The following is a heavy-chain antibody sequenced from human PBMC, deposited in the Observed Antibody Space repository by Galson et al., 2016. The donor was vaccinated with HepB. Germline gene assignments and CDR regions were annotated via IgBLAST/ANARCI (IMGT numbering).Heavy chain of an antibody. V-gene: IGHV3-7*04. CDR3: ARRMLVGAGFDY. CDR2: IHQDGGQR. CDR1: GFTFSSFW. J-gene: IGHJ4*02. D-gene: IGHD1-26*01. Sequence: SLRLSCAASGFTFSSFWMSWVRQAPGKGLEWVANIHQDGGQRYYGDSVKGRFTVSRDNAKNSLYLHMNGLRVDDTALYYCARRMLVGAGFDYWGQGALVTVSS.